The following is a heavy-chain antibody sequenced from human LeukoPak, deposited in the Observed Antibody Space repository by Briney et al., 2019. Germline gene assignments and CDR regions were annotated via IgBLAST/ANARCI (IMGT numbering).Heavy chain of an antibody. CDR3: ARVGPGRMFDFDY. J-gene: IGHJ4*02. V-gene: IGHV1-2*02. D-gene: IGHD3-10*01. CDR2: INPNSGGT. Sequence: GASVKVSCKASGYTFTGYYMHWVRQAPGQGLEWMGWINPNSGGTNYAQKFQGRVAMTRDTSISTAYMELSRLRPDDTAVYYCARVGPGRMFDFDYWAREPWSPSPQ. CDR1: GYTFTGYY.